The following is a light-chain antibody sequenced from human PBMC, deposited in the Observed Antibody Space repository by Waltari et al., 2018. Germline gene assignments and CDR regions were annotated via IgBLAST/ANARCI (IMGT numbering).Light chain of an antibody. CDR1: SLRRYY. V-gene: IGLV3-19*01. Sequence: SSELTQDPAVSVALGQTVKITCQGDSLRRYYASWYQQKPGQAPVLVIYGKNNRPSGIPDRFSGSSSGNTASLTITGAQAEDEADYYCNSRDSSGNRLYVFGTGTKVTVL. J-gene: IGLJ1*01. CDR2: GKN. CDR3: NSRDSSGNRLYV.